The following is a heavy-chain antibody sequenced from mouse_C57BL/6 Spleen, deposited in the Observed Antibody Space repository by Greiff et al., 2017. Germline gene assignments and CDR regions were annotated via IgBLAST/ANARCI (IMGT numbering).Heavy chain of an antibody. V-gene: IGHV1-55*01. CDR3: ARAYYFDY. CDR2: IYPGSGST. Sequence: QVHVKQPGAELVKPGASVTMSCKASGYTFTSYWITWVKQRPGQGLEWIGDIYPGSGSTNYNEKFKSKATLTVDTSSSTAYMQLSSLTSEDSAVYYCARAYYFDYWGQGTTLTVSS. J-gene: IGHJ2*01. CDR1: GYTFTSYW.